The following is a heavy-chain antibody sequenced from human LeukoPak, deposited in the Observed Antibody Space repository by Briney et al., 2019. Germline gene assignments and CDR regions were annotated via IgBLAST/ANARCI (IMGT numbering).Heavy chain of an antibody. CDR3: ARGSSSSGWVVEYFQH. CDR2: IHYSGST. V-gene: IGHV4-59*01. Sequence: PSETLSLTCIVSGGSISDYYWSWIRQPPGKGLEWIGNIHYSGSTNYNPSLKSRVTISVDTSKNQFSLKLSSVTAADTAVYYCARGSSSSGWVVEYFQHWGQGTLVTVSS. CDR1: GGSISDYY. D-gene: IGHD6-19*01. J-gene: IGHJ1*01.